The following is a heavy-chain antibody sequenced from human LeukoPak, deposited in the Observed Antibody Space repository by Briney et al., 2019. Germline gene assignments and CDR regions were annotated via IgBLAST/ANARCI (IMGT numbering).Heavy chain of an antibody. D-gene: IGHD1-26*01. CDR1: GGFISSSSYY. J-gene: IGHJ4*02. CDR2: IFSNDEK. Sequence: ETLSLTCTVSGGFISSSSYYWGWIRQPPGKGLEWLAHIFSNDEKSYSTSLKSSLTISKDTSKSQVVLTMTNMDPVDTATYYCARIWIVGASFDYWGQGTLVTVTS. CDR3: ARIWIVGASFDY. V-gene: IGHV2-26*01.